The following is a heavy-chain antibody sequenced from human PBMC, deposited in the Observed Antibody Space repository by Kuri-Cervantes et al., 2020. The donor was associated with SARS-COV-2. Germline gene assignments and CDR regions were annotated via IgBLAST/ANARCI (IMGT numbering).Heavy chain of an antibody. CDR2: IYNGGQTT. V-gene: IGHV3-11*04. CDR1: GFTFSDYY. CDR3: AARLRGALDY. Sequence: GGSRRLSCAASGFTFSDYYMSWIRQAPGKGLEWVSVIYNGGQTTYYADSVKGRFSISRDNAKNSLYLQMNSLRAEDTAVYYCAARLRGALDYWGQGTLVTVSS. J-gene: IGHJ4*02. D-gene: IGHD3-10*01.